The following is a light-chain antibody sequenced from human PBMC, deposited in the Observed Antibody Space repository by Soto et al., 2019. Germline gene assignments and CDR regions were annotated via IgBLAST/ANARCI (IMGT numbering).Light chain of an antibody. CDR1: SSDVGGYNY. V-gene: IGLV2-14*01. CDR3: SSYTSSSIPV. CDR2: EVS. Sequence: LTQPASVSGSPGQSITISCTGTSSDVGGYNYVSWYQQHPGKAPKLMIYEVSNRPSGVSNRFSGSKSGNTASLTISGLQAEDEADYYCSSYTSSSIPVFGTGTKVTVL. J-gene: IGLJ1*01.